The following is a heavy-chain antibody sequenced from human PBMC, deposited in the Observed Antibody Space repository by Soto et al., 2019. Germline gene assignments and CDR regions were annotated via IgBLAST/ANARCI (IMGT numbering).Heavy chain of an antibody. Sequence: SETLSLTCAVSGGSFTSNSWWTWVRQPPGQGLEWIGEIYRTGSTNYNPSLKSRVTISLDKSENQFSLKVTSLTAADTAVYYCASRDPGTSVDYWGQGTLVTVSS. J-gene: IGHJ4*02. V-gene: IGHV4-4*02. CDR3: ASRDPGTSVDY. CDR2: IYRTGST. D-gene: IGHD1-7*01. CDR1: GGSFTSNSW.